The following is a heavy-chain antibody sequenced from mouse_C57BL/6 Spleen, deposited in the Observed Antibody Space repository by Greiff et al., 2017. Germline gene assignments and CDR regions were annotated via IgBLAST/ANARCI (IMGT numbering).Heavy chain of an antibody. V-gene: IGHV1-80*01. CDR2: LYPGDGDT. Sequence: VQLQQSGAELVKPGASVKISCKASGYAFSSYWMNWVKQRPGKGLEWIGQLYPGDGDTNYNGKFKGKATLTADKSSSTASMQLSSLTSEDSAVYFCARKSASCSYFDYWGQGTTLTVSS. D-gene: IGHD6-1*01. J-gene: IGHJ2*01. CDR3: ARKSASCSYFDY. CDR1: GYAFSSYW.